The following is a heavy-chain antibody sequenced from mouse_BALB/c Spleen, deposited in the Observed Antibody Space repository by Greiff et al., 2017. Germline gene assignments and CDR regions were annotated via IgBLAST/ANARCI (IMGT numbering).Heavy chain of an antibody. V-gene: IGHV5-17*02. CDR1: GFTFSSFG. D-gene: IGHD1-1*01. J-gene: IGHJ3*01. CDR2: ISSGSSTI. Sequence: EVHLVESGGGLVQPGGSRKLSCAASGFTFSSFGMHWVRQAPEKGLEWVAYISSGSSTIYYADTVKGRFTISRDNPKNTLFLQMTSLRSEDTAMYYCARRDYGSTFAYWGQGTLVTVSA. CDR3: ARRDYGSTFAY.